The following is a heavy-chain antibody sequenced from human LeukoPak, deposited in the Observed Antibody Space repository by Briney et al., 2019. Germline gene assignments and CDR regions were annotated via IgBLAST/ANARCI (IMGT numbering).Heavy chain of an antibody. CDR2: IYPGDSDT. CDR3: ARLIYFDSGKGAFDI. Sequence: GESLKISCKGSGYTFTSYRIGWVRQMPGKGLEWMGIIYPGDSDTRYSPSFQGQVTISADNSISTAYLQWSSLKASDTAIYYCARLIYFDSGKGAFDIWGQGTRVTVSS. CDR1: GYTFTSYR. V-gene: IGHV5-51*01. J-gene: IGHJ3*02. D-gene: IGHD3-22*01.